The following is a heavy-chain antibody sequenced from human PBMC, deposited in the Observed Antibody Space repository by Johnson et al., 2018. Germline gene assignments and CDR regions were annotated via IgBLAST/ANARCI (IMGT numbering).Heavy chain of an antibody. CDR3: AKGTMVWRGVGVH. J-gene: IGHJ4*02. V-gene: IGHV3-48*02. Sequence: VQLVESGGGLVQPGGSLRLSCAASGFTFSSSHMNWVRQAPGKGLEWVSYISSSGTIYYADSVKGRFTISRDNAKNSLYLQMNSLRDEDTAVYYCAKGTMVWRGVGVHWGQGTLVTVSS. CDR2: ISSSGTI. D-gene: IGHD3-10*01. CDR1: GFTFSSSH.